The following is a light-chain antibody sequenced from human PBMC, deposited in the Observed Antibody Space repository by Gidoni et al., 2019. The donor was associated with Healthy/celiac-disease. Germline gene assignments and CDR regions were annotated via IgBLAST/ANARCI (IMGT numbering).Light chain of an antibody. CDR3: AAWDDSLNGPV. J-gene: IGLJ2*01. Sequence: QSVLTQPPSASGTPGQRVTISCSGSSSNIGSNTVNWYQQLPGTAPKLLIYSNKQRPSGVPDRFSGSKSGTSASLAISGLQSEDEADYYCAAWDDSLNGPVFGGGTKLT. V-gene: IGLV1-44*01. CDR2: SNK. CDR1: SSNIGSNT.